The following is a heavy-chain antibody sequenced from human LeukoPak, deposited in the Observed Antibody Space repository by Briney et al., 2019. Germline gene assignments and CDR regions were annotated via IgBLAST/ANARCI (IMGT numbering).Heavy chain of an antibody. D-gene: IGHD5-24*01. CDR2: IIPIFGTA. V-gene: IGHV1-69*06. CDR1: GGTFSSYA. CDR3: AIVEMTTSAEYFQH. Sequence: SVQVSCKASGGTFSSYAISWVRQAPGQGLAWMGGIIPIFGTANYAQKFQGRVTITADKSTSTAYMELSSLRSEDTAVYYCAIVEMTTSAEYFQHWGQGTLVTVSS. J-gene: IGHJ1*01.